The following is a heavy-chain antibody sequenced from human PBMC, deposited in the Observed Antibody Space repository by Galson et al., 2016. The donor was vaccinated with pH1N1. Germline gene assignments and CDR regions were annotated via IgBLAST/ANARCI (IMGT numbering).Heavy chain of an antibody. V-gene: IGHV2-5*02. J-gene: IGHJ5*02. D-gene: IGHD2-21*01. CDR1: GFSLSTSGVG. CDR2: IYWDDDK. CDR3: AHSPYGDCVLYFDP. Sequence: PALVKPTQTLTLTCTFSGFSLSTSGVGVGWIRQPPGKALEWLAVIYWDDDKRYSPSLKSRLTITKDTSKNQVVLIMTNMDPVDTATYYCAHSPYGDCVLYFDPWDQGTLVTVSS.